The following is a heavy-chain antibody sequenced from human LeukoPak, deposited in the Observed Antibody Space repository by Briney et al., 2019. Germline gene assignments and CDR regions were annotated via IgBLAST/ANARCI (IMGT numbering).Heavy chain of an antibody. Sequence: SETLSLTCSVSGGSISRYYWNWIRQPAGKGLEWIGRIYTTGSTNYNPSLKSRVTISVDTSKNQFSLKLNSVTAADTAVYYCARPLTGYSYFDYWGQGTLVTVSS. J-gene: IGHJ4*02. V-gene: IGHV4-4*07. CDR2: IYTTGST. CDR3: ARPLTGYSYFDY. D-gene: IGHD3-9*01. CDR1: GGSISRYY.